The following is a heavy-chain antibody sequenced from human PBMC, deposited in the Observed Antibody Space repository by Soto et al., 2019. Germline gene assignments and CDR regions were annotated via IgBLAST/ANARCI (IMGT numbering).Heavy chain of an antibody. CDR1: GGTFSSYA. D-gene: IGHD3-3*01. J-gene: IGHJ6*02. CDR3: ARGAIFGVVITHYYYGMDV. V-gene: IGHV1-69*13. CDR2: IIPIFGTA. Sequence: SVKVSCKASGGTFSSYAISWVRQAPGQGLEWMGGIIPIFGTANYAQKFQGRVTITADESTSTAYMELSSLRSEDTAVYYCARGAIFGVVITHYYYGMDVWGQGTTVTVSS.